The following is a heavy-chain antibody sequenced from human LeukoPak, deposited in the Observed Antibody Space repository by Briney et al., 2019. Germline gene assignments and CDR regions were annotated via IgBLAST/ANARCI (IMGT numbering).Heavy chain of an antibody. V-gene: IGHV1-69*04. CDR2: IIPILGIA. CDR3: ARLGRFLEWLPTGIDY. J-gene: IGHJ4*02. Sequence: EASVKVSCKASGGTFSSYAISWVRQAPGQGLEWMGRIIPILGIANYAQKFQGRVTITADKSISTAYLQWSSLKASDTAMYYCARLGRFLEWLPTGIDYWGQGTLVTVSS. D-gene: IGHD3-3*01. CDR1: GGTFSSYA.